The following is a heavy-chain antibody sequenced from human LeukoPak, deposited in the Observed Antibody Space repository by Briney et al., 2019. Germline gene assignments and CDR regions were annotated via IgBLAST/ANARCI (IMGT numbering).Heavy chain of an antibody. CDR2: ISASGDST. J-gene: IGHJ4*02. V-gene: IGHV3-23*01. CDR3: AKSHYYGSGSIDY. CDR1: GFTFSSYA. Sequence: GGSLRLSCAASGFTFSSYAMSWVRQAPGKGLAWISTISASGDSTSYADSVKGRFTISRDNSKNALYLQVNSLRADDAALYYCAKSHYYGSGSIDYWGQGTLVTVSS. D-gene: IGHD3-10*01.